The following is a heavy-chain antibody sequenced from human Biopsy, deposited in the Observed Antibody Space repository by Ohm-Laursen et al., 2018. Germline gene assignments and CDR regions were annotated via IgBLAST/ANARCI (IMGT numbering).Heavy chain of an antibody. CDR1: TFTFSSDS. CDR3: ARDDGFYARTSGMEV. Sequence: GSLRLSCAAPTFTFSSDSVNWVRQAPGKGLEWVSYINSDASYIYYGVSVRGRFTISRDNAKNSVYLQMNSLRVEDTAVYYCARDDGFYARTSGMEVWGQGTTVTVSS. J-gene: IGHJ6*02. V-gene: IGHV3-21*01. CDR2: INSDASYI. D-gene: IGHD2-8*01.